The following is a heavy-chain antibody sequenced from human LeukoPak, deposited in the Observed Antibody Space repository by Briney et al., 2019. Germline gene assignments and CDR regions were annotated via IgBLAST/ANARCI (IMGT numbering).Heavy chain of an antibody. CDR1: GYTFTSYA. D-gene: IGHD4-17*01. CDR3: ARDSLPFYGDYVPLDY. CDR2: INASNGNT. J-gene: IGHJ4*02. V-gene: IGHV1-3*01. Sequence: ASVKVSCKASGYTFTSYAMHWVRQAPGQRLEWMGWINASNGNTKYSQKFQGRVTITRDTSASTAYMELSSLRSEDTAVYYCARDSLPFYGDYVPLDYWGQGTLVTVSS.